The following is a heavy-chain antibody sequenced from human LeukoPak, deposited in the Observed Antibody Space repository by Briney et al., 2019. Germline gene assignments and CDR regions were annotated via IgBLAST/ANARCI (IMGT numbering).Heavy chain of an antibody. Sequence: PGGSLRLSCAASGFTFSSYAMTWVRQAPGKGLEWVSSSSISGDKTYYADSVKGRFTISRDKSKNTLYLQMNSLRDEDAAVYYCAKAISGSNAVADYWGQGTLVTVSS. CDR2: SSISGDKT. D-gene: IGHD1-26*01. CDR1: GFTFSSYA. V-gene: IGHV3-23*01. J-gene: IGHJ4*02. CDR3: AKAISGSNAVADY.